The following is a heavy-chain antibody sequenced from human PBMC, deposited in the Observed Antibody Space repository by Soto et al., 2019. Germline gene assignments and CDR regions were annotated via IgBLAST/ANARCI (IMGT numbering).Heavy chain of an antibody. D-gene: IGHD2-15*01. CDR1: GFTFSSYW. CDR3: ARYSGYCSGGSCYYFDY. V-gene: IGHV3-7*03. Sequence: EVQLVESGGGLVQPGGSLRLSCAASGFTFSSYWMSWVRQAPGKGLEWVANIKQDGSEKYYVDSVKGRFTISRDNAKNSLYMQMNSRRAEDTAVYYCARYSGYCSGGSCYYFDYWGQGTLVTVSS. CDR2: IKQDGSEK. J-gene: IGHJ4*02.